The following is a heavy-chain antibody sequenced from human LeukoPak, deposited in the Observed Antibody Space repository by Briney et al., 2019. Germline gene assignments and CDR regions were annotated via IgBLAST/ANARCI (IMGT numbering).Heavy chain of an antibody. D-gene: IGHD6-19*01. J-gene: IGHJ6*04. CDR3: ARDAARGWSRDYYYYGMDV. Sequence: HSGGSLRLSCAASGFTFSSYAMHWVRQAPGKGLEWVAVISYDGSNKYYADSVKGRFTISRDNSKNTLYLQMNSLRAEDTAVYYCARDAARGWSRDYYYYGMDVWGKGTTVTVSS. CDR2: ISYDGSNK. CDR1: GFTFSSYA. V-gene: IGHV3-30*04.